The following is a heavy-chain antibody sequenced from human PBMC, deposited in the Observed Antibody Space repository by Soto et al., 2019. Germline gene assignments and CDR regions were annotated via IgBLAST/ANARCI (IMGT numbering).Heavy chain of an antibody. Sequence: GESLKISCKGSGFSFTSYWIGWVRQMPGKGLEWMGIIYPGDSDTRNSPSFRGQVTISADKSISTAYLQWSSLKASETAMYYCARRGAVAPSDAFDIWGQGTMVTVSS. CDR3: ARRGAVAPSDAFDI. CDR1: GFSFTSYW. CDR2: IYPGDSDT. D-gene: IGHD6-19*01. V-gene: IGHV5-51*01. J-gene: IGHJ3*02.